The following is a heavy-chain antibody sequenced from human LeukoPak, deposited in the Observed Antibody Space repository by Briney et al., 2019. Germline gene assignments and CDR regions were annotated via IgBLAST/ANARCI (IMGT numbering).Heavy chain of an antibody. V-gene: IGHV4-4*07. CDR3: ARDGCSSTSCYDDYYYMDV. D-gene: IGHD2-2*01. Sequence: SETLSLTCTVSGGSISSYYWSWIRQPAGKGLEWIGRIYTSGSTNYNPSLKSRVTISVDRSKNQFSLKLSSVTAADTAVYYCARDGCSSTSCYDDYYYMDVWGKGTTVTVSS. J-gene: IGHJ6*03. CDR2: IYTSGST. CDR1: GGSISSYY.